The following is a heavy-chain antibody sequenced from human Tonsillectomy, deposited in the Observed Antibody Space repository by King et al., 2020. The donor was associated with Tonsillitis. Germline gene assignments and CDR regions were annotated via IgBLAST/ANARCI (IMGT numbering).Heavy chain of an antibody. D-gene: IGHD2-2*01. CDR2: DTYSGNT. CDR1: DDSISNYY. J-gene: IGHJ6*02. Sequence: DSDDSISNYYWSWIRQPPGKGLEWIGHDTYSGNTNYNPSLKSRVIISVDTSKNKFSLKLNSVTAADTAVYYCERDSCPETRWRRRDYHYYYGVDVWGQGTTVTVSS. CDR3: ERDSCPETRWRRRDYHYYYGVDV. V-gene: IGHV4-59*01.